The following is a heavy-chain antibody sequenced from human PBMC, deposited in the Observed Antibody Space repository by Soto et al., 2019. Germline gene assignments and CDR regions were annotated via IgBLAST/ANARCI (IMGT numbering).Heavy chain of an antibody. Sequence: QVQLQESGPGLVKPSDTLSHTCAVSGYSISSSNWWGWIRQPPGKGLVWIGYIYYSGSPYYNPSLNSRVTMAVDTSMIQFPLKLSSVPAVDTAVYYCARKSGVLDAFVIWGQGTMVSVSS. J-gene: IGHJ3*02. CDR1: GYSISSSNW. CDR3: ARKSGVLDAFVI. D-gene: IGHD2-8*01. V-gene: IGHV4-28*01. CDR2: IYYSGSP.